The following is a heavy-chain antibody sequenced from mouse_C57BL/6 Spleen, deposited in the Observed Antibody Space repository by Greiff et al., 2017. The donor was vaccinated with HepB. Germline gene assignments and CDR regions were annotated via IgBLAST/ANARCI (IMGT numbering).Heavy chain of an antibody. CDR1: GYTFTTYP. CDR2: FHPYNDDT. D-gene: IGHD2-1*01. J-gene: IGHJ1*03. CDR3: ASAGNYVRYFDV. V-gene: IGHV1-47*01. Sequence: QVQLKESGAELVKPGASVKMSCKASGYTFTTYPIEWMKQNHGKSLEWIGNFHPYNDDTKYNEKFKGKATLTVEKSSSTVYLELSRLTSDDSAVYYCASAGNYVRYFDVWGTGTTVTVSS.